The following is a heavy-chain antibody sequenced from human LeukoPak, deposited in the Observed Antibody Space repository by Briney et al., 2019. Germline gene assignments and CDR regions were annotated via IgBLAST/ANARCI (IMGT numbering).Heavy chain of an antibody. Sequence: PGGSLRLSCAASGFTFSSYWMHWVRQAPGKGLVWVSVIYSGGSTYYADSVKGRFTISRDNSKNTVFLQLNRLRAEDTAVYYCARYHYDSSGYPYYFDYWGQGTLVTVSS. CDR1: GFTFSSYW. D-gene: IGHD3-22*01. V-gene: IGHV3-53*01. CDR2: IYSGGST. J-gene: IGHJ4*02. CDR3: ARYHYDSSGYPYYFDY.